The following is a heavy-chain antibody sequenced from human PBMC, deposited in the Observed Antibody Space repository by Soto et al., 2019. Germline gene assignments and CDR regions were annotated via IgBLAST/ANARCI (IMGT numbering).Heavy chain of an antibody. V-gene: IGHV3-23*01. CDR2: ISGSGDKT. CDR1: GFTFSSYA. Sequence: EVHLLESGGGLVQPGGSLRLSCAASGFTFSSYAMSWVRQAPGKGLEWVSAISGSGDKTYYADSVKGRFTISRGNSKNTLYLKINSLRAEDTAIYYGAKGAQGTYYDFWSGDTPGFYYYAMDVWGQGTTVTVSS. D-gene: IGHD3-3*01. CDR3: AKGAQGTYYDFWSGDTPGFYYYAMDV. J-gene: IGHJ6*02.